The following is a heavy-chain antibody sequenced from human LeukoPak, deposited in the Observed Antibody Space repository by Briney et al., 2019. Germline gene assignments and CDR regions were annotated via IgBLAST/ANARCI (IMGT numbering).Heavy chain of an antibody. Sequence: GGSLRLSCTASGFTLGDYAMSWVRQAPGKGLEWVSFIRSKAYGGTTEYAASVKGRFTISRDYSKSIAYLQMNSLKTEDTAVYYCTRDRSPYYYGSGSWAYYYYMDVWGKGTTVTISS. V-gene: IGHV3-49*04. J-gene: IGHJ6*03. CDR1: GFTLGDYA. CDR3: TRDRSPYYYGSGSWAYYYYMDV. CDR2: IRSKAYGGTT. D-gene: IGHD3-10*01.